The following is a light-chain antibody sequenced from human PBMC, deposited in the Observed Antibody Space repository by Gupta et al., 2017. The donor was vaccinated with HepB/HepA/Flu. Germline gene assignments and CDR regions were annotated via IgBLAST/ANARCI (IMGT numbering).Light chain of an antibody. CDR1: QSVSSY. V-gene: IGKV3-11*01. Sequence: DNVLTQSPATLSLSPGERATLSCRASQSVSSYLAWYQQKPGQAPRLLIYDASNRATGIPARFSGSGSGTDFTLTISSREPEDFAVYYCQQRSNWPHTFGHGTKVDIK. CDR3: QQRSNWPHT. J-gene: IGKJ3*01. CDR2: DAS.